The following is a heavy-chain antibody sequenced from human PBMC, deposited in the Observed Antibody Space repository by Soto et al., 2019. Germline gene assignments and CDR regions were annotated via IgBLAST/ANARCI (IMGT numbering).Heavy chain of an antibody. D-gene: IGHD2-2*01. J-gene: IGHJ5*02. CDR2: NHYSGGT. CDR3: ARTTLSSSTSRFDP. V-gene: IGHV4-59*01. CDR1: GGSISSYY. Sequence: QVQLQESGPGLVKPSETLSLTCTVSGGSISSYYWSWIRQPPGKGLEWIGYNHYSGGTNYNPSLQSRVTISVDTSKNQFSLKLSSVTAADTAVYYCARTTLSSSTSRFDPWGQGTLVTVSS.